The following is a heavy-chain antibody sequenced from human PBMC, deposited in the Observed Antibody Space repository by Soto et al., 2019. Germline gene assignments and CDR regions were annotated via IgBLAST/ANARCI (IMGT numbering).Heavy chain of an antibody. CDR3: AKSLHYDFWSDYHDFAY. Sequence: PGGSLRLSCAGSDFTFGSYGMHWVRQAPGKGLEWVAVMSFDGSNRYYADSVKGRFTISRDNSKNTLYLQMNSLRAEDTAMYYCAKSLHYDFWSDYHDFAYWGQGTLVTVSS. V-gene: IGHV3-30*18. CDR2: MSFDGSNR. D-gene: IGHD3-3*01. CDR1: DFTFGSYG. J-gene: IGHJ4*02.